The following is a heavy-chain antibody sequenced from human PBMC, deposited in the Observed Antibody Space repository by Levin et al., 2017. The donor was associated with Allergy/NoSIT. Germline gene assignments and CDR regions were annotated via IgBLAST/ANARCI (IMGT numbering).Heavy chain of an antibody. CDR1: GGSFSGSY. J-gene: IGHJ4*02. V-gene: IGHV4-34*01. Sequence: SQTLSLTCAVYGGSFSGSYWSWIRQPPGKGLEWIGEINHSGSTNYNPSLKSRVTISVDTSKNQFSLKLSSVTAADTAVYYCARGRDYYGSGRRTYYFDYWGQGTLVTVSS. CDR3: ARGRDYYGSGRRTYYFDY. D-gene: IGHD3-10*01. CDR2: INHSGST.